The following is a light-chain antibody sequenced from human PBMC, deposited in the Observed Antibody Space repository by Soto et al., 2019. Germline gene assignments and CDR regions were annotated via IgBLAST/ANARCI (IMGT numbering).Light chain of an antibody. V-gene: IGKV3-20*01. J-gene: IGKJ4*01. CDR1: QSVSSN. Sequence: EIVMTQSPATLSVSPGERATLSCRASQSVSSNLAWYQQKPGQAPRLLIHGTSNRATGIPDRFSGSGSGTDFTLTVSRLEPEDFAVYYCEYYGTSITFGGGTKVEIK. CDR2: GTS. CDR3: EYYGTSIT.